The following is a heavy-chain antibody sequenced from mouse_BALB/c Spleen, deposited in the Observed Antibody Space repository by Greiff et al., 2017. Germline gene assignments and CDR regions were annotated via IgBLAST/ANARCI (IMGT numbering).Heavy chain of an antibody. CDR3: AKYYYGSSWYFDV. V-gene: IGHV2-5-1*01. D-gene: IGHD1-1*01. Sequence: QVHVKQSGPSLVQPSQSLSITCTVSGFSLTSYGVHWVRQSPGKGLEWLGVIWRGGSTDYNAAFMSRLSITKDNSKSQVFFKMNSLQADDTAIYYCAKYYYGSSWYFDVWGAGTTVTVSS. CDR1: GFSLTSYG. J-gene: IGHJ1*01. CDR2: IWRGGST.